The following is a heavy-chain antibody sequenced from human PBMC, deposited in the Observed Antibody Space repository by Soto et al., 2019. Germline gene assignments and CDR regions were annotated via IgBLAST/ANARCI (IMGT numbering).Heavy chain of an antibody. Sequence: GESLKISCNGSGYSFTIYWISWVRQMPGKGLEWMGRIDPSDSYTNYSPSFQGHVTISADKSISTAYLQWSSLKASDTAMYYCARLGYSSSTKVYGMDVWGQGTTVTVSS. J-gene: IGHJ6*02. D-gene: IGHD6-6*01. CDR3: ARLGYSSSTKVYGMDV. CDR1: GYSFTIYW. CDR2: IDPSDSYT. V-gene: IGHV5-10-1*01.